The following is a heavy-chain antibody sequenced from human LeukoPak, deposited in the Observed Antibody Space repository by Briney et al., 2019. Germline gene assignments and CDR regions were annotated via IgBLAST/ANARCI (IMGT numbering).Heavy chain of an antibody. CDR3: ARDCSGGSCYDY. CDR2: ISSSSSTI. D-gene: IGHD2-15*01. Sequence: PGGSLRLSCAASGFTFSSYSMNWVRQAPGKGLEWVSYISSSSSTINYADSVKGRFTISRDNAKNSLYLQMNSLRAEDTAVYYCARDCSGGSCYDYWGQGTLVTVSS. J-gene: IGHJ4*02. V-gene: IGHV3-48*04. CDR1: GFTFSSYS.